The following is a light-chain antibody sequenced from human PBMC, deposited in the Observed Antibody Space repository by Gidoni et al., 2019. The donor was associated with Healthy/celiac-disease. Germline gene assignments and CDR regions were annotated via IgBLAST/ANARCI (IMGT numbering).Light chain of an antibody. Sequence: QSAMTQPPSVYGSPGQSITISCTGTSSDVGGYNYVSWYKQHPGKAPKLMIYEVSNRPSGVSNRFSGSKSGNTASLTISGLQAEDEADYYCSSYTSSSTLGVFGTGTKVTVL. J-gene: IGLJ1*01. CDR3: SSYTSSSTLGV. CDR2: EVS. V-gene: IGLV2-14*01. CDR1: SSDVGGYNY.